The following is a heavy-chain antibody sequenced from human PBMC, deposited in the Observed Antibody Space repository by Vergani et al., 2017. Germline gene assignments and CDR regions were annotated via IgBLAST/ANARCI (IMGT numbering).Heavy chain of an antibody. CDR1: GFTFSSYS. V-gene: IGHV3-21*02. CDR3: AREVIAAAGIDY. Sequence: VQLVESGGGVVQRGGSLRLSCAASGFTFSSYSMNWVRQAPGKGLEWVSSISSSSSYIYYADSVKGRFTISRDNAKNSLYLQMNSLRAEDTAVYYCAREVIAAAGIDYWDQGTLVTVSS. J-gene: IGHJ4*02. CDR2: ISSSSSYI. D-gene: IGHD6-13*01.